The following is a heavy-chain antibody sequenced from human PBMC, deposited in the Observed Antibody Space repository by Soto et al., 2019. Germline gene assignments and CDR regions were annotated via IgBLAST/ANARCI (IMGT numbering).Heavy chain of an antibody. J-gene: IGHJ4*02. V-gene: IGHV1-18*04. CDR3: ARDLTAYYYDSSGYGLDY. D-gene: IGHD3-22*01. Sequence: ASVKVSCKASGYNFLTYGLAWVRQAPGQGLEWMGWITVNNGNTIYARKFQGRVTLTADTSTSTAYMELRSLRSDDTAVYYCARDLTAYYYDSSGYGLDYWGQGTLVTVSS. CDR2: ITVNNGNT. CDR1: GYNFLTYG.